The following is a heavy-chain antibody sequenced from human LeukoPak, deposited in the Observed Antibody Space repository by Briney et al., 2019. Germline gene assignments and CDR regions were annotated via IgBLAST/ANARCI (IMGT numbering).Heavy chain of an antibody. J-gene: IGHJ3*02. CDR2: ISAYNGNT. V-gene: IGHV1-18*01. CDR3: ARRSPVVVTADAFDI. CDR1: GYTFTSYG. D-gene: IGHD2-21*02. Sequence: ASVKVSCKASGYTFTSYGISWVRQAPGQDLEWMGWISAYNGNTNYAQKLQGRVTMTRNTSISTAYMELSSLRSEDTAVYYCARRSPVVVTADAFDIWGQGTMVTVSS.